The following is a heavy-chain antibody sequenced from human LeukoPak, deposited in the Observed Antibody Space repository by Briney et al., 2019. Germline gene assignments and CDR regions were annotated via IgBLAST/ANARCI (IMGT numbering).Heavy chain of an antibody. CDR1: GFTFSSYA. Sequence: GGSLRLSCAASGFTFSSYAMNWVRQAPGKGLEWVSAISGSGGSTYYADSVKGRFTISRDNSKNTLYLQMNSLRAEDTAVYYCAKGLPPLITMIGTDAFDIWGQGTMVTVSS. CDR2: ISGSGGST. CDR3: AKGLPPLITMIGTDAFDI. V-gene: IGHV3-23*01. J-gene: IGHJ3*02. D-gene: IGHD3-22*01.